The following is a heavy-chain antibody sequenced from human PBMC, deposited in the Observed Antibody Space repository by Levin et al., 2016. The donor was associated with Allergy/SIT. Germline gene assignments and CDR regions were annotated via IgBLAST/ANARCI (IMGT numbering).Heavy chain of an antibody. D-gene: IGHD3-22*01. CDR1: GVALSHYW. V-gene: IGHV3-7*04. CDR3: ARTYYYDTRGFGWFDY. Sequence: GGSLRLSCVDSGVALSHYWMTWIRQAPGKGLEWVASINKDGSDIHYVDSVRGRFTISRDSAKNSVFLQMSSLRVEDTAVYYCARTYYYDTRGFGWFDYWGQGALVTVSS. J-gene: IGHJ5*01. CDR2: INKDGSDI.